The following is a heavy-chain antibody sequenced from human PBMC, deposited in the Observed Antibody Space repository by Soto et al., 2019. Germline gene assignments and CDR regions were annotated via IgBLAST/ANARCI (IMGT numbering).Heavy chain of an antibody. CDR1: GGSVSCGSYY. CDR3: ARDRGFRLYFDS. Sequence: SETLSLTCTVSGGSVSCGSYYWSWIRQPPGKGLEWIGYIFYTGSSNYNLSLKSRATISVDTSQNQFSLKLSSVTAADTAVYYCARDRGFRLYFDSWGQGTLVTVSS. D-gene: IGHD3-22*01. J-gene: IGHJ4*02. V-gene: IGHV4-61*01. CDR2: IFYTGSS.